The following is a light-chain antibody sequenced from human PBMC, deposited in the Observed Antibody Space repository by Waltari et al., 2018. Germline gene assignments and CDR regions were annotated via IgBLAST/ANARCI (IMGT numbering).Light chain of an antibody. CDR1: HRIGGR. V-gene: IGKV6-21*01. J-gene: IGKJ2*03. CDR2: YAS. Sequence: ESVLTQVPEFQPVSLKHRVTIPCRASHRIGGRLHWYQQKPDQSPKILIMYASQSFSGVPSRFSGSGSGTDFTLTIDGLEAEDAATYYCHHSDSLPYSFGQGTKLEIK. CDR3: HHSDSLPYS.